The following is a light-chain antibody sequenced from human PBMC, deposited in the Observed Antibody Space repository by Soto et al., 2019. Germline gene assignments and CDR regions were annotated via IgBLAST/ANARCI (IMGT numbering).Light chain of an antibody. CDR2: EVT. CDR1: SSDVGGYNY. CDR3: SSYTGSNTLYV. V-gene: IGLV2-14*01. J-gene: IGLJ1*01. Sequence: QSALTRAASVSGSPGQSITISCTGTSSDVGGYNYVSWYQQHPGKAPKLMIYEVTYRPSGVSDRFSGTKSGNTASLTISGLQAEDEADYYCSSYTGSNTLYVFGTGTKVTVL.